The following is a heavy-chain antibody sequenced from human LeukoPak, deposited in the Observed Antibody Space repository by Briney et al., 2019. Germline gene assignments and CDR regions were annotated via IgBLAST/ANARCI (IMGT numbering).Heavy chain of an antibody. CDR1: GYTFTGYY. D-gene: IGHD4-23*01. CDR2: INPNSGGT. V-gene: IGHV1-2*02. Sequence: ASVKVSCKASGYTFTGYYMHWVRQASGQGLEWMGWINPNSGGTNYAQKFQGRVTMTRDTSISTAYMELSRLRSDDTAVYYCARFSVVTPLDYWGQETLVTVSS. J-gene: IGHJ4*02. CDR3: ARFSVVTPLDY.